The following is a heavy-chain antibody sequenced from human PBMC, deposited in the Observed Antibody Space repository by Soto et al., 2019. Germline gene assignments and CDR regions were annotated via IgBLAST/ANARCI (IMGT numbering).Heavy chain of an antibody. Sequence: PSETLSLTCTVSGGSISSGDYYWSWIRQPPRKGLEWIGYIYYSGSTNYNPSLKSRVTISVDTSKNQFSLKLSSVTAADTAVYYCARGGYYRAFDYWGQGTLVTVSS. J-gene: IGHJ4*02. CDR1: GGSISSGDYY. V-gene: IGHV4-61*08. CDR3: ARGGYYRAFDY. CDR2: IYYSGST. D-gene: IGHD3-22*01.